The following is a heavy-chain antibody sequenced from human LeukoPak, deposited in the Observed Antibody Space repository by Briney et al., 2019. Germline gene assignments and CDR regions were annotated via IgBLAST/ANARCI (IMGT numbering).Heavy chain of an antibody. CDR3: ARGGYGGSYGMGV. D-gene: IGHD4-23*01. CDR1: GGSINNYY. Sequence: SETLSLTCTVSGGSINNYYWSWIRQPPGKGLEWIGYIYYSGSTNYNPSLKSRVTISVDTSKNQFSLKLSSVTAADTAVYYCARGGYGGSYGMGVWGQGTTVTVSS. J-gene: IGHJ6*02. V-gene: IGHV4-59*01. CDR2: IYYSGST.